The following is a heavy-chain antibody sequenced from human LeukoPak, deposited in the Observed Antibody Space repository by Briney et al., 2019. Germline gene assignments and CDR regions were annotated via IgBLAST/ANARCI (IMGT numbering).Heavy chain of an antibody. D-gene: IGHD3-22*01. Sequence: SETLSLTCAVFSGSFSGYYWGWVRQPPGKALEWIGNIFYSGSTYYSPSLKSRVTISLDTSRNQFSLKLNSVTAADTAVYYRAKSNGYGLIDIWGQGTMVTVSS. J-gene: IGHJ3*02. CDR3: AKSNGYGLIDI. V-gene: IGHV4-34*12. CDR1: SGSFSGYY. CDR2: IFYSGST.